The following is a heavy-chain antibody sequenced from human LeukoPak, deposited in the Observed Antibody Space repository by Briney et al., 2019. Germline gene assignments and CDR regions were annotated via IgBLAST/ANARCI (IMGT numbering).Heavy chain of an antibody. J-gene: IGHJ4*02. Sequence: ASVKVSCKASGYTFTGYYMHWVRQAPGKGLEWMGGFDPEDGETIYAQKFQGRVTMTEDTSTDTAYMELSSLRSEDTAVYYCATLASHYYDSSGMGLLIWGQGTLVTVSS. V-gene: IGHV1-24*01. CDR2: FDPEDGET. CDR3: ATLASHYYDSSGMGLLI. CDR1: GYTFTGYY. D-gene: IGHD3-22*01.